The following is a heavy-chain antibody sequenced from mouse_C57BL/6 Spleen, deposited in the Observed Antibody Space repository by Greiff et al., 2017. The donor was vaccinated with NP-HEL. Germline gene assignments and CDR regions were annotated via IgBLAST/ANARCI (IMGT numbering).Heavy chain of an antibody. V-gene: IGHV1-61*01. CDR3: ARRENDYGGYFDY. J-gene: IGHJ2*01. CDR2: IYPSDSET. Sequence: QVQLQQPGAELVRPGSSVKLSCKASGYTFTSYWMDWVKQRPGQGLEWIGNIYPSDSETHYNQKFKDKATLTVDKSSSTAYMQRSSLTSEDSAVYYWARRENDYGGYFDYWGKGTTLTVSS. D-gene: IGHD2-4*01. CDR1: GYTFTSYW.